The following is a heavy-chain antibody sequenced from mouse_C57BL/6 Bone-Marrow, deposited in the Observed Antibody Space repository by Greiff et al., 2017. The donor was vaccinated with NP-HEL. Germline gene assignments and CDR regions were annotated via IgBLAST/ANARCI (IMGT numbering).Heavy chain of an antibody. D-gene: IGHD1-1*01. CDR2: ISGGGGNT. J-gene: IGHJ3*01. CDR1: GFTFSSYT. CDR3: ARREIYYYGSSLLFAY. Sequence: EVNLVESGGGLVKPGGSLKLSCAASGFTFSSYTMSWVRQTPEKRLEWVATISGGGGNTYSPDSVKGRFTISRDNAKNTLYLQMSSLRSEDTALYYCARREIYYYGSSLLFAYWGQGTLVTVSA. V-gene: IGHV5-9*01.